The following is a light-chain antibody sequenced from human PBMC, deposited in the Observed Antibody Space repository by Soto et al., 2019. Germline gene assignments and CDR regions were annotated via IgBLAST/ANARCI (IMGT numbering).Light chain of an antibody. Sequence: EIVLTQSPGTLSLSPGERATLSCRASQSVDSRFLAWYQQKRGQAPRVLMDGASSRATGIPDRFSGSGSGTDFTLSISRLEHEDFAVYYWQQYDRSRTFGQGTKVEMK. J-gene: IGKJ1*01. CDR2: GAS. V-gene: IGKV3-20*01. CDR1: QSVDSRF. CDR3: QQYDRSRT.